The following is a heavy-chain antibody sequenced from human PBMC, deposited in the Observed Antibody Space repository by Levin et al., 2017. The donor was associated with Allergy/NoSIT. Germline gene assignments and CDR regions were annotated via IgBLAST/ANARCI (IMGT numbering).Heavy chain of an antibody. D-gene: IGHD6-19*01. CDR3: GRLRVAGQGIFDS. Sequence: TLSLTCTFSGFSLSTSGVRVSWIRQSPGKAPEWLARIDWNDDKFYSTSLKTRLTISKDTSKNQVVLTMTNMDAVDTATYYCGRLRVAGQGIFDSWGQGTVVTISS. V-gene: IGHV2-70*04. J-gene: IGHJ3*02. CDR1: GFSLSTSGVR. CDR2: IDWNDDK.